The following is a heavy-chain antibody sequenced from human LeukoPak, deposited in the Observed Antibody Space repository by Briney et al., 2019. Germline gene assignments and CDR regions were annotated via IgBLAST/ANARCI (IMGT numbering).Heavy chain of an antibody. CDR2: ISYDGSNK. CDR3: ARDVGSSGWYTFDY. J-gene: IGHJ4*02. CDR1: GFTFSSYG. V-gene: IGHV3-30*03. Sequence: GGSLRLSCAASGFTFSSYGMHWVRQAPGKGLEWVAVISYDGSNKYYADSVKGRFTISRDNSKNTLYLQMNSLRAEDTAVYYCARDVGSSGWYTFDYWGQGTLVTVSS. D-gene: IGHD6-19*01.